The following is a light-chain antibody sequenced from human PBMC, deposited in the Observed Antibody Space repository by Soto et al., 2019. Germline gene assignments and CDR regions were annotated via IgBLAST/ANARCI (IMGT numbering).Light chain of an antibody. V-gene: IGLV2-14*03. Sequence: QSAMTQPASVSGSPGLSITISCTGTISDVGGNKFVSWYQQYPGKAPKLMLCDVSNRPSGVSNRFSGSKSGNTASLTISGLQAEDEADYYCSSFAGSNDVFGTGTKLTVL. CDR3: SSFAGSNDV. CDR1: ISDVGGNKF. J-gene: IGLJ1*01. CDR2: DVS.